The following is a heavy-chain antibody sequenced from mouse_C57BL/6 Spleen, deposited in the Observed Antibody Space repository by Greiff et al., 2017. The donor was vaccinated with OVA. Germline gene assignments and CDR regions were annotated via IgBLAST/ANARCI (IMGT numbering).Heavy chain of an antibody. Sequence: EVKLVESEGGLVQPGSSMKLSCTASGFTFSDYYMAWVRQVPEKGLEWVANINYDGSSTYYLDSLQSRFIISRDNAKNILYLQMSILKSQDTATYYCARSDYYGSTYLDYWGQGTTLTVSS. CDR1: GFTFSDYY. V-gene: IGHV5-16*01. CDR2: INYDGSST. J-gene: IGHJ2*01. D-gene: IGHD1-1*01. CDR3: ARSDYYGSTYLDY.